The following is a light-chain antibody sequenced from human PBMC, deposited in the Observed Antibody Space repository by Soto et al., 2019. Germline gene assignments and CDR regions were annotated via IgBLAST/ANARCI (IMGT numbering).Light chain of an antibody. J-gene: IGLJ3*02. Sequence: QSALTQPASVSGSPGQSITISCTGTSSDVGGYNYVSWYQQHPHKAPKLMIYEVSNRPSRISNRFSGSKSGNTASLTVSGLQAEDEAEYYCSSSTSSSTWVFGGGTQLTVL. CDR1: SSDVGGYNY. V-gene: IGLV2-14*01. CDR3: SSSTSSSTWV. CDR2: EVS.